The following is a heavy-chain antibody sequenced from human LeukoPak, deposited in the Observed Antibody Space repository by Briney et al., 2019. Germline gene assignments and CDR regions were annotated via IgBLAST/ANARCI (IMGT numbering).Heavy chain of an antibody. D-gene: IGHD3-22*01. CDR1: GYTLTELS. J-gene: IGHJ4*02. CDR3: ATLEDSSGYYYGDY. CDR2: FDPEDGET. Sequence: GASVKVSCKVSGYTLTELSMHWVRQAPGKGLEWMGGFDPEDGETIYAQKFQGRVTMTEDTSTDTAYIELSSLRSEDTAVYYCATLEDSSGYYYGDYWGQGTLVTVSS. V-gene: IGHV1-24*01.